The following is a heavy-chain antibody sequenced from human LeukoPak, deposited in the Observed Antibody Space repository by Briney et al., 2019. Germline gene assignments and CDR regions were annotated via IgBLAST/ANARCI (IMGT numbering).Heavy chain of an antibody. CDR2: ISSSGSTI. J-gene: IGHJ4*02. V-gene: IGHV3-11*04. D-gene: IGHD6-19*01. CDR1: GFTFSDYY. CDR3: ARAQSSSGWSSGGGECDY. Sequence: GGSLRLSCAASGFTFSDYYMSWIRQAPGKGLEWVSYISSSGSTIYYADSVKGRFTISRDNAKNSLYLQMNSLRAEDTAVYYWARAQSSSGWSSGGGECDYWGQGTLVTVSS.